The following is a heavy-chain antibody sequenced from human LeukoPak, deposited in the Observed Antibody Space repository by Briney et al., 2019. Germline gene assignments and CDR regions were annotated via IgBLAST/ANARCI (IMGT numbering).Heavy chain of an antibody. CDR1: GGSISSGGYC. J-gene: IGHJ5*02. CDR2: IYHSGST. CDR3: ARDLEGGAWFDH. D-gene: IGHD1-1*01. V-gene: IGHV4-30-2*01. Sequence: SQTLSLTCAVSGGSISSGGYCWSWIRQPPGKGLDWIGYIYHSGSTYYNPSLKSRVTISVDRSKNQFSLKLSSVTAADTAVYYCARDLEGGAWFDHWGQGTLVTVPS.